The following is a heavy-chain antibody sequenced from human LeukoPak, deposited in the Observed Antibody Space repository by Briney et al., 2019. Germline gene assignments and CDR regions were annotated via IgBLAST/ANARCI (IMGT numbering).Heavy chain of an antibody. CDR2: IYQSGST. CDR1: GGSISSDNW. CDR3: ARITNSDYFDY. Sequence: LETLSLICTVSGGSISSDNWWSWVRQPPGKGLEWIGEIYQSGSTRYNPSLKSRVSISLDKSKNHFSLKLSSVTAADTAVYYCARITNSDYFDYWGQGTLVTVSS. J-gene: IGHJ4*01. V-gene: IGHV4-4*02. D-gene: IGHD4-11*01.